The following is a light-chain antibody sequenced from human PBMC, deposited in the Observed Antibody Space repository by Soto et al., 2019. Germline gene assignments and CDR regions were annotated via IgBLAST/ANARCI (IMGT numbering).Light chain of an antibody. J-gene: IGLJ1*01. CDR1: SSDVGGYNY. V-gene: IGLV2-14*01. CDR2: DVS. Sequence: QSALTQPASVSGSPGQSIAISCTGTSSDVGGYNYVSWYQQQPGKAPKLMIYDVSNRPSGVSNRFSGSKSGNTASLTISGLQAEDEADYYCSSYTSSSTYVFGTGTKVTV. CDR3: SSYTSSSTYV.